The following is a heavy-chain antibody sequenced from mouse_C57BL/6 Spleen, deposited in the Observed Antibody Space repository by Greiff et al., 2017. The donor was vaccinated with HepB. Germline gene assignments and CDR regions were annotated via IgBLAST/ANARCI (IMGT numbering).Heavy chain of an antibody. CDR1: GYTFTNYW. D-gene: IGHD2-4*01. J-gene: IGHJ2*01. Sequence: VKLMESGAELVRPGTSVKMSCKASGYTFTNYWIGWAKQRPGHGLEWIGDIYPGGGYTNYNEKFKGKATLTADKSSSTAYMQFSSLTSEDSAIYYCARRDDYDVFDYWGQGTTLTVSS. CDR2: IYPGGGYT. V-gene: IGHV1-63*01. CDR3: ARRDDYDVFDY.